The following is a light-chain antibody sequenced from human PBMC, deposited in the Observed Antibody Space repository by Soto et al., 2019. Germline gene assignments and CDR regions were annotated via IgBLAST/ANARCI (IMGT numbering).Light chain of an antibody. J-gene: IGKJ2*01. Sequence: ETVLTQSPATLSLSPGDTATLSCRASQSVSSYLACYQHKPGLAPRLLIYDASNRATGIPDRFSGSGSGTDFTLTNSSLEPEDFAIYYCQQRSHWPPFTFGRETNQHIK. CDR2: DAS. V-gene: IGKV3-11*01. CDR3: QQRSHWPPFT. CDR1: QSVSSY.